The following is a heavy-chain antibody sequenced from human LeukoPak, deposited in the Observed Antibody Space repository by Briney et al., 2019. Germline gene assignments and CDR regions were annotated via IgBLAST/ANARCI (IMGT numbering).Heavy chain of an antibody. CDR1: GDTFTGYY. CDR3: ASSRGYSYNFDY. D-gene: IGHD5-18*01. J-gene: IGHJ4*02. V-gene: IGHV1-2*02. CDR2: INPNSGGT. Sequence: GASVKVSCKASGDTFTGYYMHWLRQAPGQGLEWMGWINPNSGGTNYAQKFQGRVTMTRDTSISTAYMELSRLRSDDTAVYYCASSRGYSYNFDYWGQGTLVTVSS.